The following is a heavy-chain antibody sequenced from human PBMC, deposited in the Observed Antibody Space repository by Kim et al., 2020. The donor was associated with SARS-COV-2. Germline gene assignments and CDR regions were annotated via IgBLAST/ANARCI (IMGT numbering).Heavy chain of an antibody. J-gene: IGHJ4*02. Sequence: GGSLRLSCAASGFTFSDYYMSWIRQAPGKGLEWVSYISSSSSYTNYADSVKGRFTISRDNAKNSLYLQMNSLRAEDTAVYYCARDPDGHLPEYWGQGTLVTVSS. V-gene: IGHV3-11*05. CDR1: GFTFSDYY. CDR3: ARDPDGHLPEY. CDR2: ISSSSSYT.